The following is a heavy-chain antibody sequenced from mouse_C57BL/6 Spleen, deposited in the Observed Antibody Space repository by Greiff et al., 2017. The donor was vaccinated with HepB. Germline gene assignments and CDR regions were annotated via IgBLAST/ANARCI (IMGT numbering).Heavy chain of an antibody. Sequence: VQLQQSGPELVKPGASVKISCKASGYTFTDYYMNWVKQSHGKSLEWIGDINPNNGGTSYNQKFKGKATLTVDKSSSTAYMELRSLTSEDSAVYYCARGGDYDWFAYWGQGTLVTVSA. CDR3: ARGGDYDWFAY. CDR1: GYTFTDYY. V-gene: IGHV1-26*01. D-gene: IGHD2-4*01. CDR2: INPNNGGT. J-gene: IGHJ3*01.